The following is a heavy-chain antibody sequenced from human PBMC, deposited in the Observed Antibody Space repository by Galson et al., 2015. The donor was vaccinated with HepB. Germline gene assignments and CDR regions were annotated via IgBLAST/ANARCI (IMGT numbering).Heavy chain of an antibody. CDR2: ISYDGSNK. CDR1: GFTFSSYA. CDR3: ARDPPLAHYDSSGYYLGAVDY. Sequence: SLRLSCAASGFTFSSYAMHWVRQAPGKGLEWVAVISYDGSNKYYADSVKGRFTISRDNSKNTLYLQMNSLRAEDTAVYYCARDPPLAHYDSSGYYLGAVDYWGQGTLVTVSS. J-gene: IGHJ4*02. V-gene: IGHV3-30*04. D-gene: IGHD3-22*01.